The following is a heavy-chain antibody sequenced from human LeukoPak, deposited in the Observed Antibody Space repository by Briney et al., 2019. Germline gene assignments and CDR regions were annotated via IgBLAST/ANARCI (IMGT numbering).Heavy chain of an antibody. V-gene: IGHV1-69*06. CDR1: GGTFSSYA. Sequence: GASVKVSCKASGGTFSSYAISWVRQAPGQGLEWMGGIIPIFGTANYAQKFQGRVTITADKSTSTAYMELSSLRSEDTAVYYCARAPYYYGSGKYWFDPRGQGTLVTVSS. D-gene: IGHD3-10*01. CDR3: ARAPYYYGSGKYWFDP. J-gene: IGHJ5*02. CDR2: IIPIFGTA.